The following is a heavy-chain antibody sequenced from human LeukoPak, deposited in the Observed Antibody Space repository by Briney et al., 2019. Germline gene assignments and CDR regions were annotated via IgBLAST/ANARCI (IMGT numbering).Heavy chain of an antibody. V-gene: IGHV3-23*01. CDR2: ISGSGGST. CDR1: GFTFSSYA. D-gene: IGHD6-19*01. CDR3: AKDWDPWLGTDY. J-gene: IGHJ4*02. Sequence: PGGSLRLSCAASGFTFSSYAMSWVRQAPGRGLEWVSAISGSGGSTYYADSVKGRFTISRDNSKNTLYLQMNSLRAEDTAVYYCAKDWDPWLGTDYWGQGTLVTVSS.